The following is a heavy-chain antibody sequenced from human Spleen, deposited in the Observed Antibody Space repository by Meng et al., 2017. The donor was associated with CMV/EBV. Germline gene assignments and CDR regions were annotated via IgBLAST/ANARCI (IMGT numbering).Heavy chain of an antibody. J-gene: IGHJ4*02. CDR2: ISGSGDGT. CDR3: ATSNSPTPYYFDY. V-gene: IGHV3-23*01. D-gene: IGHD6-6*01. CDR1: GFTVSSNY. Sequence: GGSLRLSCTASGFTVSSNYMSWVRQAPGKGLEWVSAISGSGDGTYYADSVKGRFTISRDNSKNTVYLQMNSLRAEDTAVYYCATSNSPTPYYFDYWGQGTLVTVSS.